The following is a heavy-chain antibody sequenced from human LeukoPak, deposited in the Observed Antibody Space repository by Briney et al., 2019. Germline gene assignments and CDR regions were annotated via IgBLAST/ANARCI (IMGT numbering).Heavy chain of an antibody. V-gene: IGHV6-1*01. Sequence: SQTLSLTCAISGDSVSSNSAACNWVRQSPSRGLEWLGTTYYRSKWYNDYAVSVISRITINPDTSKKQFSLQLNYVTPEDTAVYYCARAPLYSSGWQFDYWGQGTLVTVSS. D-gene: IGHD6-19*01. CDR2: TYYRSKWYN. CDR3: ARAPLYSSGWQFDY. J-gene: IGHJ4*02. CDR1: GDSVSSNSAA.